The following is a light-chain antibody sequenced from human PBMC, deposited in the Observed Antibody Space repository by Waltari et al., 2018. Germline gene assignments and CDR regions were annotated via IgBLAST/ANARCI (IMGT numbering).Light chain of an antibody. CDR1: SSDLGSYNF. V-gene: IGLV2-18*02. CDR3: SSYTTSSTVI. CDR2: EVT. J-gene: IGLJ2*01. Sequence: QSALIQPPSVSGSPGQSVAIYCTGTSSDLGSYNFVYWYQQFPGTAPKLLIYEVTNRPSGVPDRFSGSKSGYTASLAISGLQPEDEADYYCSSYTTSSTVIFGGGTKLTVL.